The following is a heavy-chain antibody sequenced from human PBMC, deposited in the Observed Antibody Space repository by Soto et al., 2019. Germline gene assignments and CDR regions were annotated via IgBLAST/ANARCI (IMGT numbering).Heavy chain of an antibody. CDR1: GFTFSSYA. CDR3: AKRVGPLDGWSDY. CDR2: ISGSGGST. D-gene: IGHD3-3*01. Sequence: EVQLLESGGGLVQPGGSLRLSCAASGFTFSSYAMSWVRQAPGKGLEWVSAISGSGGSTYYADSVKGRFTISRDNSKNTLYLQMNSLRAEDTAVYYGAKRVGPLDGWSDYWGQGTLVTVSS. V-gene: IGHV3-23*01. J-gene: IGHJ4*02.